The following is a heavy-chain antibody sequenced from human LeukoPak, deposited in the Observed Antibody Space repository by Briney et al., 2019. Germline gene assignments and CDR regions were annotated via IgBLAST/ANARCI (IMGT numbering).Heavy chain of an antibody. CDR1: GGTFSGYY. V-gene: IGHV4-34*01. D-gene: IGHD3-22*01. CDR2: INHSGST. J-gene: IGHJ5*02. CDR3: ARGGTYSSGWYNWFDP. Sequence: SETLSLTCAVYGGTFSGYYWGCLRHPPGKGLEWMGEINHSGSTNYKPSLKSRVTISVDTSKNQFSLKLSSVTAADTAVYYCARGGTYSSGWYNWFDPWGQGSLVTVSS.